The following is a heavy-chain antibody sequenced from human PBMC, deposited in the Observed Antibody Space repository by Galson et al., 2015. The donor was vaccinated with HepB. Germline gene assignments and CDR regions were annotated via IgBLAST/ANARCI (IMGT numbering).Heavy chain of an antibody. V-gene: IGHV7-4-1*02. J-gene: IGHJ4*02. D-gene: IGHD6-13*01. CDR3: ARDSYGPIAAVGIVDY. CDR1: GYTFTSYA. CDR2: INTNTGNP. Sequence: SVKVSCKASGYTFTSYAMNWVRQAPGQGLEWMGWINTNTGNPTYAQGFTGRFVFSLDTSVSTAYLQISSLKAEDTAVYYCARDSYGPIAAVGIVDYWGQGTLVTVSS.